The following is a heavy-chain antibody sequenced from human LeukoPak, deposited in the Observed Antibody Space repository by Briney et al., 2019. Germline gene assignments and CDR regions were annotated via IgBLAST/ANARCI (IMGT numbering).Heavy chain of an antibody. J-gene: IGHJ4*02. Sequence: GESLKISCQGSGYSFTTYWLGWVRQMPGKGLECMGIIYPGDSGTRYSPSFQGQVTLSADKSISTAYLQWNSLKASDTALYYCARLSEYYNPPGYSSSWLGHFDYWGQGSLVTVSS. CDR2: IYPGDSGT. V-gene: IGHV5-51*01. CDR3: ARLSEYYNPPGYSSSWLGHFDY. D-gene: IGHD6-13*01. CDR1: GYSFTTYW.